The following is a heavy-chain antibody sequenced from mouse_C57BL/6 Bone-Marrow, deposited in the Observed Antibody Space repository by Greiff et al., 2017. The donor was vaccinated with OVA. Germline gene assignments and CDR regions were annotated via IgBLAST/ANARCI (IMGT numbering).Heavy chain of an antibody. CDR1: GYTFPDHT. Sequence: QVQLQQSVAELVKPGASLKISCKASGYTFPDHTIHWMKQTPEQGLEWIGYIYPRDGSTKYNEKFKGKATLTEDKSSSTAYMQLNSLTSEDSAVYFCARWELGWYFDVWGTGTTVTVSS. D-gene: IGHD2-1*01. CDR3: ARWELGWYFDV. CDR2: IYPRDGST. J-gene: IGHJ1*03. V-gene: IGHV1-78*01.